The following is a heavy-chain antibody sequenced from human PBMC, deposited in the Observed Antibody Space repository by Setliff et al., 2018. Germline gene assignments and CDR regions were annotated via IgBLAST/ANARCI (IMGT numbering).Heavy chain of an antibody. J-gene: IGHJ2*01. V-gene: IGHV4-34*01. Sequence: LSLTCAVYGGSFSNYYWSWIRQPPGKGLEWIGESSHSGSTSYSPSLKSRVTISVDTSKNQFSLKLTSVTAADTAVYYCARAQVVFAISAPVWYFEVWGRGTQVTVSS. CDR2: SSHSGST. D-gene: IGHD2-21*01. CDR1: GGSFSNYY. CDR3: ARAQVVFAISAPVWYFEV.